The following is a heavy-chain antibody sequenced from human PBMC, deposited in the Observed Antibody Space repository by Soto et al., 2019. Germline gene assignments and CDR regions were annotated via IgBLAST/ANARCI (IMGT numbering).Heavy chain of an antibody. V-gene: IGHV4-39*01. D-gene: IGHD6-13*01. Sequence: SETLSLTCTVSGGSISSSSYYWVWIRQPPGKGLEWIGSIYYSGSTYYNPSLKSRVTISVDTSKNQFSLKLSSVTAADTAVYYCASTAAAGRRGYGMDVWGQGTTVTRLL. CDR3: ASTAAAGRRGYGMDV. J-gene: IGHJ6*02. CDR2: IYYSGST. CDR1: GGSISSSSYY.